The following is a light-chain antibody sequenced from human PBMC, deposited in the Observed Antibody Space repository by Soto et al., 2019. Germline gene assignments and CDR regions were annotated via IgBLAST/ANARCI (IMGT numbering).Light chain of an antibody. CDR1: QHVTTTY. CDR3: QQYDSSFT. J-gene: IGKJ4*01. V-gene: IGKV3-20*01. Sequence: IALTQSPATLSLSPGERATLSCTASQHVTTTYIAWYQQKFGQAPRLLIYGASTRATGTPDRFTGGGFGTDFTLTISRVEPEDFAVYYCQQYDSSFTFGGGTKVEMK. CDR2: GAS.